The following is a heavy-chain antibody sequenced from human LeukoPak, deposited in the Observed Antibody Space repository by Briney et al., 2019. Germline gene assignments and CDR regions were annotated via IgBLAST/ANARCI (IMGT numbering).Heavy chain of an antibody. Sequence: GASVKVSCKASGYTFTSYDINWVRQATGQGLEWMGWMNPNSGNTGYAQKFQGRVTITRNTSISTAYMELSSLRSEDTAVYYCARGMGLRLIFGAVISSNWFDPWGQGTLVTVSS. CDR1: GYTFTSYD. CDR2: MNPNSGNT. D-gene: IGHD3-3*01. CDR3: ARGMGLRLIFGAVISSNWFDP. V-gene: IGHV1-8*03. J-gene: IGHJ5*02.